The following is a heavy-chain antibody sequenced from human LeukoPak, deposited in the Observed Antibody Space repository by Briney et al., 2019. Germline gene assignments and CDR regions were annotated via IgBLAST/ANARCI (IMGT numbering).Heavy chain of an antibody. D-gene: IGHD6-6*01. CDR1: GGTFSSYA. Sequence: VASVKVSCKASGGTFSSYAISWVRQAPGQGLEWMGGIIPIFGTANYAQKFQGRATITADESTSTAYMELSSLRSEDTAVYYCARDESNEYSSSWGQGTLVTVSS. CDR2: IIPIFGTA. J-gene: IGHJ5*02. V-gene: IGHV1-69*13. CDR3: ARDESNEYSSS.